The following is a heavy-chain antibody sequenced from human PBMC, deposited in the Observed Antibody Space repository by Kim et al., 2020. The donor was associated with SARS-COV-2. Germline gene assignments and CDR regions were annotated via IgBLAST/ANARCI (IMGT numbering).Heavy chain of an antibody. D-gene: IGHD1-26*01. CDR1: GFTFITYA. CDR3: ARANIGSYWGYFDY. Sequence: GGSLRLSCAASGFTFITYAMHWVRQAPGKGLEWVAVISYDESNKYYADSVKGRFTISRDNSKNTLYLQMNSLRPEDTAVYYCARANIGSYWGYFDYWGQG. J-gene: IGHJ4*02. CDR2: ISYDESNK. V-gene: IGHV3-30-3*01.